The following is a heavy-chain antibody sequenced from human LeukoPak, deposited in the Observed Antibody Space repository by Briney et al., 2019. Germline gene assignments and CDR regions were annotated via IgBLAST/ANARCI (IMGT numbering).Heavy chain of an antibody. Sequence: GRSLRLSCAAFGFTFSSYGMHWVRQAPGKGLEWVAVISYDGSNKYYADSVKGRFTISRDNSKNTLYLQMNSLRAEDTAVYYCANLEELELRDWGQGTLVTVSS. D-gene: IGHD1-7*01. CDR2: ISYDGSNK. CDR1: GFTFSSYG. J-gene: IGHJ4*02. CDR3: ANLEELELRD. V-gene: IGHV3-30*18.